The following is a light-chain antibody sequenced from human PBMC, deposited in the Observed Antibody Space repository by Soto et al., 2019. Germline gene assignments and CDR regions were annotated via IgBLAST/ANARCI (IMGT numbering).Light chain of an antibody. Sequence: QSALTQPPSASGSAGQSVTISCTGSNSDVGGYNFVSWFQQHPGKAPKLLIYEVSKRPSGVPDRFSGSKSGNTASLTVSGLQAEDEADYYCHSYADANTFVFGTGTKVTAL. CDR2: EVS. CDR1: NSDVGGYNF. J-gene: IGLJ1*01. V-gene: IGLV2-8*01. CDR3: HSYADANTFV.